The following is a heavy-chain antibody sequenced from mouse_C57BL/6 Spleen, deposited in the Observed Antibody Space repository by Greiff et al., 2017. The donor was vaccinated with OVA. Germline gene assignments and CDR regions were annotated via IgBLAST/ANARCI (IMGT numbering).Heavy chain of an antibody. V-gene: IGHV1-50*01. CDR1: GYTFTSYW. J-gene: IGHJ2*01. CDR2: IDPSDSYT. D-gene: IGHD1-1*01. CDR3: ASITTVVAGDYFDY. Sequence: QVQLQQSGAELVKPGASVKLSCKASGYTFTSYWMQWVKQRPGQGLEWIGEIDPSDSYTNYNQKFKGKATLTVDTSSSTAYMQLSSLTSEDSAVYYCASITTVVAGDYFDYWGQGTTLTVSS.